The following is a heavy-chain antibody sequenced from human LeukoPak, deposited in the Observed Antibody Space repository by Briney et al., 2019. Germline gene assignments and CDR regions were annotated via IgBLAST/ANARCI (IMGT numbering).Heavy chain of an antibody. Sequence: SETLSLTCSVSGVSIRNYYWNWIRQSPGKGLQWIGYLDLTGKIQYHSFLESRVTISGDISKNQFSLRLTSLTAADTAVYYCARQKVEGWFVGCFDYWGHGTLVTVSS. CDR2: LDLTGKI. CDR1: GVSIRNYY. V-gene: IGHV4-59*08. J-gene: IGHJ4*01. D-gene: IGHD3-16*01. CDR3: ARQKVEGWFVGCFDY.